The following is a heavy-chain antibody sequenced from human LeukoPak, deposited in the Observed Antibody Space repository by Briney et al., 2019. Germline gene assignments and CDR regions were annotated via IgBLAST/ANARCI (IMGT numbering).Heavy chain of an antibody. V-gene: IGHV3-9*01. CDR3: AKGGLAVAGTGGRYTWFDY. D-gene: IGHD6-19*01. CDR1: GFTVSSNY. Sequence: GGSLRLSCAASGFTVSSNYMSWVRQAPGKGLEWVSGISWNSGSIGYADSVKGRFTISRDNAKNSLYLQMNSLRAEDTALYYCAKGGLAVAGTGGRYTWFDYWGQGTLVTVSS. CDR2: ISWNSGSI. J-gene: IGHJ4*02.